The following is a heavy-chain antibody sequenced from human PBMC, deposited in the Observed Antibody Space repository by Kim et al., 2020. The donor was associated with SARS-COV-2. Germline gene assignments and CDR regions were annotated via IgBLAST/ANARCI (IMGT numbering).Heavy chain of an antibody. V-gene: IGHV1-69*13. Sequence: SVKVSCKASGGTFSSYAMSWVRQAPGQGLEWMGGIIPIFGTANYAQKFQGRVTITADESTSTAYMELSSLRSEDTAVYYCARDTEGTTVVSRDAFDIWGQGTMVTVSS. CDR2: IIPIFGTA. J-gene: IGHJ3*02. CDR3: ARDTEGTTVVSRDAFDI. D-gene: IGHD4-17*01. CDR1: GGTFSSYA.